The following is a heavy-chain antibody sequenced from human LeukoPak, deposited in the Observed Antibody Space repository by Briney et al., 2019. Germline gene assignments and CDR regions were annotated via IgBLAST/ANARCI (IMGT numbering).Heavy chain of an antibody. V-gene: IGHV3-23*01. J-gene: IGHJ6*02. D-gene: IGHD3-10*01. CDR1: GFTFSIYA. Sequence: GGSLRLSCAASGFTFSIYAMSWVRQAPGKGLECVSAISGSGGNTYYADSEKGRFTISRDNSKNMLYLQMNSLRAEDTAVYYCAKVSGRIQIWPQPFGDGMDVWGQGTTVTVSS. CDR2: ISGSGGNT. CDR3: AKVSGRIQIWPQPFGDGMDV.